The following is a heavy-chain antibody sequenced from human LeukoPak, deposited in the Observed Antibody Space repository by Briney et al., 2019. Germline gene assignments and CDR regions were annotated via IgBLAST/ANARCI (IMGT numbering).Heavy chain of an antibody. J-gene: IGHJ4*02. D-gene: IGHD6-13*01. V-gene: IGHV4-34*01. CDR1: GGSFSGYY. CDR3: ARILSSSSYPRANDY. Sequence: SETLSLTCAVYGGSFSGYYWSWIRQPPGKGLEWIGEINHSGSTNYNPSLKSRVTISVDTSKNQFSLKLSSVTAADTAVYYCARILSSSSYPRANDYWGQGTLVTVSS. CDR2: INHSGST.